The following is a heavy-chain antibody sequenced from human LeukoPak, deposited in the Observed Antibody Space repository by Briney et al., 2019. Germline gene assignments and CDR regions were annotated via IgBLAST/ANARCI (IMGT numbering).Heavy chain of an antibody. Sequence: GGSLRLTCAASGFTFSTYAMTWVRQAPGKGPEWVGRIRSKANSYATAYAASVKGRFTISRDDSKNTAYLQMNSLKTEDTAVYYCTRPLGPIAARPYYYYMDVWGKGTTVTVSS. CDR1: GFTFSTYA. D-gene: IGHD6-6*01. J-gene: IGHJ6*03. CDR2: IRSKANSYAT. V-gene: IGHV3-73*01. CDR3: TRPLGPIAARPYYYYMDV.